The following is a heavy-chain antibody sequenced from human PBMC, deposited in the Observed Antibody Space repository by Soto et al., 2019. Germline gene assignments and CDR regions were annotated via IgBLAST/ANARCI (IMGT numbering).Heavy chain of an antibody. Sequence: PSETLSLTCTVSGGSISSYYWSWIRQPPGKGLEWIGYIYYSGSTNYNPSLKSRVTISVDTSKNQFSLKLSSVTAADTAVYYCARDRGIVGATTPGDYYYYGMDVWGQGTTVTVSS. CDR2: IYYSGST. V-gene: IGHV4-59*01. CDR3: ARDRGIVGATTPGDYYYYGMDV. J-gene: IGHJ6*02. CDR1: GGSISSYY. D-gene: IGHD1-26*01.